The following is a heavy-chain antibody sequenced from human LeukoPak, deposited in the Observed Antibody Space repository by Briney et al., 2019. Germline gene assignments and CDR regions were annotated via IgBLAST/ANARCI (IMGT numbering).Heavy chain of an antibody. Sequence: GASVKVSRKASGYTFIGYYMHWVRQAPGQGLEWMGWINPNSGVTKYAQKFQGRVTMTSDTSISTAYMELSRLRSDDTAVYYCTRDAGGGDCYSCPNWFDPWGQGTLVTVSS. CDR3: TRDAGGGDCYSCPNWFDP. CDR2: INPNSGVT. CDR1: GYTFIGYY. J-gene: IGHJ5*02. V-gene: IGHV1-2*02. D-gene: IGHD2-21*02.